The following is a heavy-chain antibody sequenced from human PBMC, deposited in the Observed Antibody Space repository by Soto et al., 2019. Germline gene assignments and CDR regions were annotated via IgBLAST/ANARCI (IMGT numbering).Heavy chain of an antibody. D-gene: IGHD4-17*01. V-gene: IGHV3-30-3*01. CDR1: GFTFSSYA. J-gene: IGHJ4*02. CDR2: ISYDGSNK. CDR3: ARANYYGDYLTYFDY. Sequence: GGSLRLSCAASGFTFSSYAMHWVRQAPGKGLEWVAVISYDGSNKYYADTVKGRFTISRDNSKNTLYLQMNSLRAEDTAVYYCARANYYGDYLTYFDYWGQGTLVTVSS.